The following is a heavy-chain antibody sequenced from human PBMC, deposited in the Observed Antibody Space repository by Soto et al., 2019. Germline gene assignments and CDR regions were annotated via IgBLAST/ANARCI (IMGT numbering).Heavy chain of an antibody. J-gene: IGHJ4*02. Sequence: EVQLVESGGGLVQPGGSLRLSCAASGFTVSSNYMSWVRQTPGKGLEWVSVIYSDGSTYYADSVKGRFTIPRDNSKNTLYLQMNSLRAEDTAVYYCARVRGHDQYYLDYWGQGTLVTVSS. CDR3: ARVRGHDQYYLDY. D-gene: IGHD3-10*01. CDR1: GFTVSSNY. V-gene: IGHV3-66*01. CDR2: IYSDGST.